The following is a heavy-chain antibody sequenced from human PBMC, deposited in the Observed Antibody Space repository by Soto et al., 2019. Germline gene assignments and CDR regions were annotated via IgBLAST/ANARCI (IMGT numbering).Heavy chain of an antibody. V-gene: IGHV3-74*01. CDR2: INGDGSYT. D-gene: IGHD1-1*01. J-gene: IGHJ2*01. Sequence: GGSLRLSCAASGFTFSNYWIHWVRQAPGKGLVWVSRINGDGSYTNYADSLKGRFAISRDNARNTVYLQINSLRVDDTAVYYCASPYNSERYFDLWGRGTLVTVSS. CDR1: GFTFSNYW. CDR3: ASPYNSERYFDL.